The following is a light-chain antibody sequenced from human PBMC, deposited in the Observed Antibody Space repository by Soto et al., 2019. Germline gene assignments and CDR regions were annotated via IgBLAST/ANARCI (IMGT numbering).Light chain of an antibody. CDR2: ANN. CDR1: NSNIGAGYD. CDR3: QSYASSLSTGFV. J-gene: IGLJ1*01. Sequence: QAVVTQPPSVSGAPGQRVSISCTGSNSNIGAGYDVHWYQQLPGKAPTLLIYANNNRPSGVPDRFSGSKSGTSASLAITGLRPEDEAAYYCQSYASSLSTGFVFGTGTKLTVL. V-gene: IGLV1-40*01.